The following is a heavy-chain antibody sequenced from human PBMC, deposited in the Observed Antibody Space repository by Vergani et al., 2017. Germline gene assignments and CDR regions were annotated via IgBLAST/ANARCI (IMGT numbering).Heavy chain of an antibody. Sequence: QVQLVESRGGLVKPGGSLRLSCAASGFTFSAYYMSWIRQAPGKGLEWVSYISSSSSYTNYADSVKGRFTISRDNAKNSLYLQMNSLRAEDTAVYYCARVGGSYWESWFDPWGQGTLVTVSS. CDR3: ARVGGSYWESWFDP. D-gene: IGHD1-26*01. V-gene: IGHV3-11*06. J-gene: IGHJ5*02. CDR2: ISSSSSYT. CDR1: GFTFSAYY.